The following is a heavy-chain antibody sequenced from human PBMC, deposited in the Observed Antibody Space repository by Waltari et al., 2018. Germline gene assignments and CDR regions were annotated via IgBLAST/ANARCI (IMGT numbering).Heavy chain of an antibody. Sequence: QVQLVESGGGVVQPGRSLRLSCAASGFTFSSYGMHWVRQAPGKGLEWVAVIWYDGSNKYYADSVKCRFTISRDNSKNTLYLQMNSLRAEDTAMYYCAKEGGMYWGQGTLVTVSS. CDR2: IWYDGSNK. CDR1: GFTFSSYG. V-gene: IGHV3-30*18. J-gene: IGHJ4*02. D-gene: IGHD3-16*01. CDR3: AKEGGMY.